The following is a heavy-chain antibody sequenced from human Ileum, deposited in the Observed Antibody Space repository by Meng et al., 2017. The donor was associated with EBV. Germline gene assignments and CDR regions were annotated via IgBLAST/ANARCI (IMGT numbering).Heavy chain of an antibody. Sequence: QVRWQESGTGLVERSETLSLTCAVSGGSISRRDWWSWVRQTPGKGLEWIGETSHSGSTNYSPSLKSRVTISLDKSKNQLSLKLNSVTAADTAVYYCASSDYYRSDYWGQGTLVTVSS. D-gene: IGHD3-22*01. J-gene: IGHJ4*02. CDR1: GGSISRRDW. CDR3: ASSDYYRSDY. CDR2: TSHSGST. V-gene: IGHV4-4*02.